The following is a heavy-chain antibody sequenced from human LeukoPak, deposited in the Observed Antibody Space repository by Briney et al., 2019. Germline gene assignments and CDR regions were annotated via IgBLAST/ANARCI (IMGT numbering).Heavy chain of an antibody. CDR3: ARESRGSYPYYYNGMDV. D-gene: IGHD1-26*01. Sequence: GRSLRLSCAAAGFTFSSHSMHWVRQAPGKGLEWVSVIYSGGSTYYADSVKGRFTISRDNSKNTLYLQMNSLRAEDTAMYYCARESRGSYPYYYNGMDVWGQGTTVTVSS. J-gene: IGHJ6*02. CDR2: IYSGGST. CDR1: GFTFSSHS. V-gene: IGHV3-53*01.